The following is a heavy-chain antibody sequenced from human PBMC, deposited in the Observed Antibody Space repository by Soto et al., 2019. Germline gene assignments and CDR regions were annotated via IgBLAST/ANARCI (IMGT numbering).Heavy chain of an antibody. D-gene: IGHD6-13*01. CDR3: ARDSGRIAAAGYPSVGGMDV. Sequence: QVQLQESGPGLVKPSQTLSLTCTVSGGSISSGGYYWSWIRQHPGKGLEWIGYIYYSGSTYYNPSLKSRVTISVDTSKNQFSLKLSSVTAADTAVYYCARDSGRIAAAGYPSVGGMDVWGQGTTVTVSS. CDR2: IYYSGST. CDR1: GGSISSGGYY. J-gene: IGHJ6*02. V-gene: IGHV4-31*03.